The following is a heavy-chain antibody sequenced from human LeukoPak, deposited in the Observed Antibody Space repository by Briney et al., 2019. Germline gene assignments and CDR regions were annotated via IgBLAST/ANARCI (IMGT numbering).Heavy chain of an antibody. CDR1: GGIFSSYT. Sequence: ASVKVSCKASGGIFSSYTISWVRQAPGQGLEWMGRIIPLLGIANYAQKFQGRVTIIADKSTSTAYMELSSLRSEDTAVYYCARDDADSTYADGDYWGQGTLVTVAS. J-gene: IGHJ4*02. CDR3: ARDDADSTYADGDY. D-gene: IGHD4-11*01. CDR2: IIPLLGIA. V-gene: IGHV1-69*04.